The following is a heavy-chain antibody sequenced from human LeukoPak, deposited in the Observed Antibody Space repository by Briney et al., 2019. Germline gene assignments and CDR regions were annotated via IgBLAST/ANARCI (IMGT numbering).Heavy chain of an antibody. J-gene: IGHJ4*02. D-gene: IGHD3-3*01. CDR1: GFTFSSYA. Sequence: GGSLRLSCAASGFTFSSYAMHWVRQAPGKGLEYVSAISSNGGSTYYANSVKGRFTISRDNSKNTLYLQMGSLRAEDMAVYYCARGTTDYDFWSGYYHYWGQGTLVTVSS. V-gene: IGHV3-64*01. CDR3: ARGTTDYDFWSGYYHY. CDR2: ISSNGGST.